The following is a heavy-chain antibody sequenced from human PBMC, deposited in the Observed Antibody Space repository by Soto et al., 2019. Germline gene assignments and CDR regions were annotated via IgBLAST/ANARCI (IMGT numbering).Heavy chain of an antibody. V-gene: IGHV4-31*03. D-gene: IGHD1-20*01. Sequence: QVQLQESGPGLVKPSQTLSLTCTVSGGSISSGGDYWSWIRQHPGKGLEWIGYIYYSGSTYYNPSLKTRVTISVDTSKNQSTLKLNSVTAADTAEYYCAKLGITETIDAFDIWGQGTMVTVSS. CDR3: AKLGITETIDAFDI. CDR2: IYYSGST. J-gene: IGHJ3*02. CDR1: GGSISSGGDY.